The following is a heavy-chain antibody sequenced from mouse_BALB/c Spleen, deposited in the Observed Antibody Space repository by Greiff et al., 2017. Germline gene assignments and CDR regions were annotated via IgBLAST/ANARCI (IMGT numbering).Heavy chain of an antibody. Sequence: EVQLQQSGAELVKPGASVKLSCTASGFNIKDTYMHWVKQRPEQGLEWIGRIDPANGNTKYDPKFQGKATITADTSSNTAYLQLSSLTSEDTAVYYCARTGSWGDLYLDYGGQGTTLTVSS. D-gene: IGHD4-1*01. CDR1: GFNIKDTY. J-gene: IGHJ2*01. CDR2: IDPANGNT. CDR3: ARTGSWGDLYLDY. V-gene: IGHV14-3*02.